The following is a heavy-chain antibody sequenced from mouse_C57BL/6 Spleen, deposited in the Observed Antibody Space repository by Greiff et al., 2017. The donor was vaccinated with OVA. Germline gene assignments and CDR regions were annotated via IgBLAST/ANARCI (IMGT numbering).Heavy chain of an antibody. D-gene: IGHD3-1*01. CDR3: ARSGKSSYGYFDV. J-gene: IGHJ1*03. CDR2: INPYNGGT. V-gene: IGHV1-19*01. CDR1: GYTFTDYY. Sequence: VQLQQSGPVLVKPGASVKMSCKASGYTFTDYYMNWVKQSHGKSLEWIGVINPYNGGTSYNQKFKGKATLTVDKSSSTAYMELNSLTSEDSAVYYCARSGKSSYGYFDVWGTGTTVTVSS.